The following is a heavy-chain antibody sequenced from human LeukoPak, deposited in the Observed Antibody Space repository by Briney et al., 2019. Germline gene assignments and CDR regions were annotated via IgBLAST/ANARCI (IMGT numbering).Heavy chain of an antibody. Sequence: PGRSLRLSGAASGFTFSSNDMHWVRQAPGKGLEWVAVISYDESNKYYADSVRGRFTISRDNSKSTLYLQMNSLRAEDTAVYYCAKGSNTLPLYYFDYWGQGTLVTVSS. CDR2: ISYDESNK. V-gene: IGHV3-30*18. CDR1: GFTFSSND. J-gene: IGHJ4*02. D-gene: IGHD2-15*01. CDR3: AKGSNTLPLYYFDY.